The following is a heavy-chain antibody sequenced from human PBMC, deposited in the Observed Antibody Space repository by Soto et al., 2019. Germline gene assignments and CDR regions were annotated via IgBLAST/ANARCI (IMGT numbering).Heavy chain of an antibody. CDR2: INPNSGGT. Sequence: ASVKVSCKASGYTFTGYYMHWVRQAPGQGLEWMGWINPNSGGTNYAQKFQGRVTMTRDTSISTAYMELSRLRSDDTAVYYCARGVSLAGETWFDPWGQGTLVTVSS. J-gene: IGHJ5*02. V-gene: IGHV1-2*02. D-gene: IGHD6-6*01. CDR3: ARGVSLAGETWFDP. CDR1: GYTFTGYY.